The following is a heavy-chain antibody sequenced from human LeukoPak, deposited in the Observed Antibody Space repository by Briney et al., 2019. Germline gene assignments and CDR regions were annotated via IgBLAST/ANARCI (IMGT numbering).Heavy chain of an antibody. CDR3: ARGPSKYCSGGSCYSLRAVGYYFDY. D-gene: IGHD2-15*01. Sequence: AASVNVSCKASGYTFTDNYIHWVRQAPGQGLEWMGWINPNSGGKNFAQKFQGRVTMTRDTSMSTAYMELSRLRSDDRAVYYCARGPSKYCSGGSCYSLRAVGYYFDYWGQGTLVTVSS. V-gene: IGHV1-2*02. CDR2: INPNSGGK. CDR1: GYTFTDNY. J-gene: IGHJ4*02.